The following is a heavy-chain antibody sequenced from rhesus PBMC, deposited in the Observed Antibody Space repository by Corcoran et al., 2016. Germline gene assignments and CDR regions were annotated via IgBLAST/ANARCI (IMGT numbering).Heavy chain of an antibody. D-gene: IGHD1-1*01. Sequence: QVQLQESRPGQVKPSENLSLTCTVSGASTSRYWWRGNPQPPGKGLEWIGEINGNSGSTNYNPSLKSRVTISSDTSKNQFSLKLSSVTAADTAVYYCAMGGTAYFDYWGQGVLVTVSS. V-gene: IGHV4-80*01. CDR3: AMGGTAYFDY. CDR1: GASTSRYW. J-gene: IGHJ4*01. CDR2: INGNSGST.